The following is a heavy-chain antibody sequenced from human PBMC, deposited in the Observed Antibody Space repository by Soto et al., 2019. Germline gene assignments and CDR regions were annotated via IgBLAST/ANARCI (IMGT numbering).Heavy chain of an antibody. CDR2: IIPIFGTA. Sequence: ASVKVSCKASGGTFSSYAISWVRQAPGQGLEWMGGIIPIFGTANYAQKFQGRVTITADESTSTAYMELSSLRSEDTAVYYCAFLTDYSNHTWGKGTLVTVSS. D-gene: IGHD4-4*01. CDR3: AFLTDYSNHT. CDR1: GGTFSSYA. J-gene: IGHJ4*02. V-gene: IGHV1-69*13.